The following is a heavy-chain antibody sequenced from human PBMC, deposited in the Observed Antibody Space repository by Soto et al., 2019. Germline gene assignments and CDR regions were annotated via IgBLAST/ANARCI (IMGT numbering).Heavy chain of an antibody. J-gene: IGHJ4*02. Sequence: GGSLRLSCAVSGFTFSSYWMSWVRQAPGKGLEWVANISPDGSAKYYVDSVKGRFTISRDNAKNSLYLQMDSLAVEDTAVYFCAKDWYSDGWPLFDYWGQGTLVTVSS. D-gene: IGHD6-19*01. CDR2: ISPDGSAK. V-gene: IGHV3-7*03. CDR1: GFTFSSYW. CDR3: AKDWYSDGWPLFDY.